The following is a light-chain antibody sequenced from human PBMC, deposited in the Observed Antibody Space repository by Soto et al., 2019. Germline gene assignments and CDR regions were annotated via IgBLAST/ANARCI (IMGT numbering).Light chain of an antibody. CDR3: QQRRNWPPLT. J-gene: IGKJ4*01. CDR1: EYVDIY. V-gene: IGKV3-11*01. CDR2: HAS. Sequence: ETVLTQSPATLSLSPGETATLSCRASEYVDIYLAWYQQKPGQAPRLLIYHASNRATGIPARFSGSGSGTDFTLTISSLESEDSAVYYCQQRRNWPPLTFGGGTRVEIK.